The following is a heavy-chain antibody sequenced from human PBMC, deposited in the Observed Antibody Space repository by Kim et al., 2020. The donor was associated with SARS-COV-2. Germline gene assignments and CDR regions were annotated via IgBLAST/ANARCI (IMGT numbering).Heavy chain of an antibody. Sequence: GGSLRLSCAASGFTFSSYAMSWVRQAPGKGLERVSAISGSGGSTYYADSVKGRFTISRDNSKNTLYLQMNSLRAEDTAVYYCAKGAGGVVITTLNYWGQGTLVTVSS. V-gene: IGHV3-23*01. CDR3: AKGAGGVVITTLNY. J-gene: IGHJ4*02. D-gene: IGHD3-22*01. CDR2: ISGSGGST. CDR1: GFTFSSYA.